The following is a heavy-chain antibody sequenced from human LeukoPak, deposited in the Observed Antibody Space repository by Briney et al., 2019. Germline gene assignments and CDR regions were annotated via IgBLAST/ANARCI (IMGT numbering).Heavy chain of an antibody. J-gene: IGHJ4*02. CDR3: ASPRGTYIDY. V-gene: IGHV4-38-2*01. CDR1: GYSISTGYF. CDR2: IFHTGST. Sequence: KPSETLSLTCAVSGYSISTGYFWGWIRQSPGQELEWIGSIFHTGSTSYNPSFKSRVTLSVDTSKNEFSLKLTSVTATDTAIYYCASPRGTYIDYWGQGTPVTVSS. D-gene: IGHD3-16*01.